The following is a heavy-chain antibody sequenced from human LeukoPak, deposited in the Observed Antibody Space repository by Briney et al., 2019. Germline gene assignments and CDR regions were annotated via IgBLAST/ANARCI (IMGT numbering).Heavy chain of an antibody. CDR1: GFTFSTNA. Sequence: GGSLRLSCAASGFTFSTNAMSWVRQAPGKGLEWASGISGSGATTYYADSAKGRFTISRDNSKNTLYVQMNSLRAEDTAVYYCAKSVGIIRRGAFDIWGQGTMVTVSS. D-gene: IGHD3-10*01. J-gene: IGHJ3*02. CDR3: AKSVGIIRRGAFDI. V-gene: IGHV3-23*01. CDR2: ISGSGATT.